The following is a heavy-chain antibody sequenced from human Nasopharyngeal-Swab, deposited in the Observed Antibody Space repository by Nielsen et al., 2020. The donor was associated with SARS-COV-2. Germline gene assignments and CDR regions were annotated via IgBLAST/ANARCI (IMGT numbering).Heavy chain of an antibody. D-gene: IGHD3-9*01. J-gene: IGHJ4*02. Sequence: GESLKISCAASGFTFRDYYMSWIRQAPGKGLEWVSYISSSSSYTNYADSVKGRFTISRDNAQNSLYLQMNSLRAEDTAVYYCASSPGDILTGYYLWGQGTLVTVSS. CDR1: GFTFRDYY. CDR2: ISSSSSYT. CDR3: ASSPGDILTGYYL. V-gene: IGHV3-11*06.